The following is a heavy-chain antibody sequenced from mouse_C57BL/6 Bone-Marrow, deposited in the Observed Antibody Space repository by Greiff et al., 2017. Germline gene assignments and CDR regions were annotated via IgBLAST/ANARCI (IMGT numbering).Heavy chain of an antibody. CDR3: AIDSSGYVFDY. J-gene: IGHJ2*01. Sequence: QVQLQQPGAELVKTGASVKLSCKASGYTFTSYWMPWVKQRPGQGLEWIGMIHPNSGSTNYNEKFKSKATLTVDKSSSTAYMQLSSLTSEDSAVYYCAIDSSGYVFDYWGQGTTLTVSS. CDR1: GYTFTSYW. CDR2: IHPNSGST. D-gene: IGHD3-2*02. V-gene: IGHV1-64*01.